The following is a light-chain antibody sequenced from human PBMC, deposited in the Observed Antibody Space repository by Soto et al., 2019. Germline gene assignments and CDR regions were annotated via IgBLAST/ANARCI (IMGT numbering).Light chain of an antibody. CDR3: QQYYSTPPT. CDR1: QSIASN. J-gene: IGKJ4*01. Sequence: DIQMTQSPSSLWASVGDRVTITCRASQSIASNLNWYQQKPGEAPKLLIYAATSLRRGVPSRFSGSGSGTYFTLTISSLQAEDVAVYYCQQYYSTPPTFGGGTKLEIK. V-gene: IGKV1-39*01. CDR2: AAT.